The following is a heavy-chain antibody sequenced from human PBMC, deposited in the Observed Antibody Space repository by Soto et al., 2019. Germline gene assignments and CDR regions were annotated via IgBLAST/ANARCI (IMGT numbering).Heavy chain of an antibody. J-gene: IGHJ4*02. D-gene: IGHD3-3*01. Sequence: EVQLVESGGGLVQPGRSLRLSCAASGFTFDDYAMHWVRQAPGKGLEWVSGISWNSGSIGYADSVKGRFTISRDNAKNSLYLQMNSLRAEDTALYYCAKGYDFWSGTIDYWGQGTLVTFPS. CDR1: GFTFDDYA. CDR3: AKGYDFWSGTIDY. V-gene: IGHV3-9*01. CDR2: ISWNSGSI.